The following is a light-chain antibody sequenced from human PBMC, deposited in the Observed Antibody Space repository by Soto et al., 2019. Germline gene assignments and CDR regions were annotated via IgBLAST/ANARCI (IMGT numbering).Light chain of an antibody. CDR3: MQGTHWPYT. J-gene: IGKJ2*01. CDR1: QSLLYSDGDTY. Sequence: DVVVTQSPLSLPVTLGQPASISCRSSQSLLYSDGDTYLIWFHQRPGQSPRRLIYKVSDRDSGVPDRFSGSGSGTDFTLKISRVEAEDVGVYYCMQGTHWPYTFGQGTNLEIK. CDR2: KVS. V-gene: IGKV2-30*01.